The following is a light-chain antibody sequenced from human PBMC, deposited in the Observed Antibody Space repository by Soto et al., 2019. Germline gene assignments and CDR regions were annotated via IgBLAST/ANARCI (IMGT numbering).Light chain of an antibody. CDR1: QNINNY. CDR3: QENYIDPWGT. Sequence: DIRMTQSPSSLSASVGDRVTITCRASQNINNYLNWYQQRTGKAPKLLIYAASTLQSGVPSRFSGSGSGSDFTLAISSLQPEDFATYYCQENYIDPWGTCGQGTKVESK. J-gene: IGKJ1*01. CDR2: AAS. V-gene: IGKV1-39*01.